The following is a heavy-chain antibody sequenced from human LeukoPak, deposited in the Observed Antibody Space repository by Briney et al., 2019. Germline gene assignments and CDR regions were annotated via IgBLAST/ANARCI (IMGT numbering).Heavy chain of an antibody. Sequence: GGSLRLSSAATGFTTRSNNNTPLRQAPGKGLERVSIIYSGGSTYYADSVKGRFTISRDNFKNTLYLQMNSLRAEDTAVYYCARHRGYCSSTSCYPYYFDYWGQGSLVTVSS. CDR2: IYSGGST. V-gene: IGHV3-66*04. CDR1: GFTTRSNN. J-gene: IGHJ4*02. D-gene: IGHD2-2*01. CDR3: ARHRGYCSSTSCYPYYFDY.